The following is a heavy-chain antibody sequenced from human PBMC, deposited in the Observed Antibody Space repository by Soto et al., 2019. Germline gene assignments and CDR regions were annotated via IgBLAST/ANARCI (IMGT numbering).Heavy chain of an antibody. CDR2: IYYSGST. CDR1: GGSISSYY. CDR3: ARGTGYYSNWFDP. J-gene: IGHJ5*02. Sequence: PSETLSLTCTVSGGSISSYYWSWIRQPPGKGLEWIGYIYYSGSTNYNPSLKSRVTISVDTSKNQFSLKLSSVTAADTAVYYCARGTGYYSNWFDPWGQGTLVTVSS. D-gene: IGHD3-9*01. V-gene: IGHV4-59*08.